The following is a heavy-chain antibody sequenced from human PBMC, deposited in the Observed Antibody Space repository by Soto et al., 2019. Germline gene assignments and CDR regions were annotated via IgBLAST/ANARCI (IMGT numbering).Heavy chain of an antibody. V-gene: IGHV3-30*12. CDR1: GFTFSEHD. J-gene: IGHJ4*02. Sequence: QVQLVESGEDVVNPGRSLRLSCAASGFTFSEHDMHWVRQAPGKGLEWVALICYLGTKPDYADSVKGRFTISRDNLKKTVSLQMESLRAEDSAVYFCARTDTGGTYFEFWGRGTLVTVSS. CDR2: ICYLGTKP. D-gene: IGHD3-16*01. CDR3: ARTDTGGTYFEF.